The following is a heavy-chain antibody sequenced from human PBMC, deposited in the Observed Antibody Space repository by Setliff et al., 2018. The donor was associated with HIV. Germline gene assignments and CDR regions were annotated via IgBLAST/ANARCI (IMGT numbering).Heavy chain of an antibody. CDR2: IHYSGST. Sequence: SETLSLTCTVSRGSISRYYWSWIRQPPGKGLEWIGYIHYSGSTYYNPSLKSQVTISVDTSKNRLSLKLSSVTAADAAVYYCARAMSSSWYIDGFDIWGQGTVVTVSS. D-gene: IGHD6-13*01. CDR3: ARAMSSSWYIDGFDI. J-gene: IGHJ3*02. CDR1: RGSISRYY. V-gene: IGHV4-59*12.